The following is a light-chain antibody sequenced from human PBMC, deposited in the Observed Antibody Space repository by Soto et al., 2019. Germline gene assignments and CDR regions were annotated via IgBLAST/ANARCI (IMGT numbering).Light chain of an antibody. Sequence: DIPRTQSPSPLSSSVGASVTTSCLATQSVGSWLAWSKQKPGKAPKLLIYDASSLQSGVPSRFSGSGSGTEFTLTISGLQPDDFATYYCQQYNSYTWTFGQGTKVDIK. CDR1: QSVGSW. J-gene: IGKJ1*01. CDR3: QQYNSYTWT. CDR2: DAS. V-gene: IGKV1-5*01.